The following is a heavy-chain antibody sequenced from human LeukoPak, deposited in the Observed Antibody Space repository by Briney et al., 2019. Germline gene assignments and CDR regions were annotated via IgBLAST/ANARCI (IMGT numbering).Heavy chain of an antibody. Sequence: ASVKVSCKTSGYTFTGIGSYLYWVRQAPGQGLEWVGWIHPNSGNTKSAQKFQGRVTMTRDTSISTAYMELSSLRSDDTAVYYCARDRRMKILWFGELLWRSWFDPWGQGTLLTVSS. CDR3: ARDRRMKILWFGELLWRSWFDP. CDR1: GYTFTGIGSY. V-gene: IGHV1-2*02. CDR2: IHPNSGNT. J-gene: IGHJ5*02. D-gene: IGHD3-10*01.